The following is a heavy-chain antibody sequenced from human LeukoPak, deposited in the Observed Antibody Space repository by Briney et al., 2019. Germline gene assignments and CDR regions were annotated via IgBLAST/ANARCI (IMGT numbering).Heavy chain of an antibody. CDR1: GFTFSSYS. J-gene: IGHJ4*02. V-gene: IGHV3-21*01. CDR2: ISSSSSYI. Sequence: GGSLRLSCAASGFTFSSYSMNWVRQAPGKGLEWVSSISSSSSYIYYADSVKGRFTISRDNAKNSLYLQMNSLRAEDTAVYYCANGGGVQTLFDYWGQGTLVTVSS. D-gene: IGHD3-16*01. CDR3: ANGGGVQTLFDY.